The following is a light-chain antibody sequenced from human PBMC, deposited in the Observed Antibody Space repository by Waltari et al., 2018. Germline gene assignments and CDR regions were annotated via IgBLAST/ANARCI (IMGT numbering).Light chain of an antibody. CDR3: QQSYGTPYT. Sequence: IQMTQSPSSLSASVGDRVSIPCRASQSITNYLNWYQQKPGKAPQLLIYAAFSLQSGVPSRVSGSGSGTYFTLSISSLQPEDSATYYCQQSYGTPYTFGQGTKLEIK. CDR1: QSITNY. V-gene: IGKV1-39*01. CDR2: AAF. J-gene: IGKJ2*01.